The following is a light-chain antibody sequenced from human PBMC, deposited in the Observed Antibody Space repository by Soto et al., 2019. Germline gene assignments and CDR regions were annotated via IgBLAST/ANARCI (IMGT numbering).Light chain of an antibody. CDR2: GAS. Sequence: EVVMTQSPATLSVSPGERVTLSCRASQSVRSNLAWYQQKPGQSPRLLIYGASSRATGIPDRFSGSGSGTDFTLTISRLEPEDFAVYYCQQRSNWPPRITFGQGTRLEIK. V-gene: IGKV3D-20*02. J-gene: IGKJ5*01. CDR1: QSVRSN. CDR3: QQRSNWPPRIT.